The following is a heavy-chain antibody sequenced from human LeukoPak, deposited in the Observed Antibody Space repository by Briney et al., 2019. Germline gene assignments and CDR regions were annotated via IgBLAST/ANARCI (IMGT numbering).Heavy chain of an antibody. CDR2: ISSNGGNT. CDR1: GFTFSSYT. Sequence: GGSLRLSCSASGFTFSSYTMYWVRQAPGKGLEYVSAISSNGGNTYYGDSVKGRFTISGDNSKNTLYLQMSSLRAEDTAVYYCVKVVGSGNSQWYFDLWGRGSLVTVSS. J-gene: IGHJ2*01. CDR3: VKVVGSGNSQWYFDL. D-gene: IGHD3-10*01. V-gene: IGHV3-64D*08.